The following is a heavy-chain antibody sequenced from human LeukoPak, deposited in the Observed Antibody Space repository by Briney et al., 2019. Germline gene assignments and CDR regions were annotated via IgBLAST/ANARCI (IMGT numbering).Heavy chain of an antibody. J-gene: IGHJ4*02. V-gene: IGHV4-39*01. CDR1: GGSISSSSYY. CDR2: IYYSGST. CDR3: ARRTPRHALKGYYFDY. Sequence: SETLSLTCTVSGGSISSSSYYWGWIRQPPGKGLEWIGSIYYSGSTYYNPSLKSRVTISVDTSKNQFSLKLSSVTAADTAVYYCARRTPRHALKGYYFDYWGQGTLLTASS.